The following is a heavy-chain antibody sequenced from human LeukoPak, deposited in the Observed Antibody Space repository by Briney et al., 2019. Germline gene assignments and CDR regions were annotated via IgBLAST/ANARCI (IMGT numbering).Heavy chain of an antibody. Sequence: GGSLRLSCAASGFTFSSYWMNWVRQPPGKGLVWVSRIASDGSSTTYADSVKGRFSISRDNSKNTLYLQMNSLSAEDTAVYYCARGGYDYWGQGTLVTVSS. CDR1: GFTFSSYW. D-gene: IGHD3-16*01. CDR2: IASDGSST. CDR3: ARGGYDY. J-gene: IGHJ4*02. V-gene: IGHV3-74*01.